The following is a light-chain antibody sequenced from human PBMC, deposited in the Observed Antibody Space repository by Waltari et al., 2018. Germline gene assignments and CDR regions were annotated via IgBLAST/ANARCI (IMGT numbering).Light chain of an antibody. CDR2: EVT. CDR1: SRDIGGYNY. V-gene: IGLV2-8*01. Sequence: QSALTQPPSASGSPGQSVTISCTGTSRDIGGYNYVSWYQQHPGKAPNLMIYEVTKRPSGVPDRFSASKSGNTASLTVSGLQAEDEADYYCSSFAGSTNWVFGGGTKLTVL. CDR3: SSFAGSTNWV. J-gene: IGLJ3*02.